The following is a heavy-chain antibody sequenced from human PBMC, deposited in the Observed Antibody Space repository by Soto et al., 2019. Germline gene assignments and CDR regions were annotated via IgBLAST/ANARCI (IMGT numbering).Heavy chain of an antibody. D-gene: IGHD3-9*01. J-gene: IGHJ5*02. Sequence: ASVKVSCKASGFTFTSSAVQWVRQARGQRLEWIGWIVVGSGNTNYAQKFLERVTITRDMSTSTAYMELSSLRSEDTAVYYCAADTVTGYNNPVAWFDPWGQGTLVTVSS. CDR1: GFTFTSSA. CDR3: AADTVTGYNNPVAWFDP. V-gene: IGHV1-58*01. CDR2: IVVGSGNT.